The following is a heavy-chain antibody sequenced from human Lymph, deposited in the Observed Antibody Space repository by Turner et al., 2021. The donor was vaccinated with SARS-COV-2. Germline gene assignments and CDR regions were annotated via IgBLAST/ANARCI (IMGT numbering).Heavy chain of an antibody. V-gene: IGHV3-30*04. CDR2: ISYDGSNK. CDR1: GFTFSTYA. D-gene: IGHD3-10*01. Sequence: QVQLVESGGGVVQPGRPLRLSCAASGFTFSTYAIYWVRQAPGKGLEWVAVISYDGSNKYYADSVKGRFTISRDNSKNTLYLQMNSLRAEDTAVYYCARYASGGYFYYGMDVWGQGTTVTVSS. CDR3: ARYASGGYFYYGMDV. J-gene: IGHJ6*02.